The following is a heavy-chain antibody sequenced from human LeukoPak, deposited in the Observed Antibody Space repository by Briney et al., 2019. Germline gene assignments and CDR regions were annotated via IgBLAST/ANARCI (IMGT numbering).Heavy chain of an antibody. J-gene: IGHJ4*02. D-gene: IGHD5-12*01. V-gene: IGHV3-7*01. CDR1: GFTFSSYW. Sequence: GGSLRLSCAASGFTFSSYWMSWVHQAPGKGLEWVANIKQDGSEKYYVDSVKGRFTISRDSAKNSLYLQMNSLRAEDTAVYYCAKVASGYDSDLWYFDYWGQGTLVTVSS. CDR3: AKVASGYDSDLWYFDY. CDR2: IKQDGSEK.